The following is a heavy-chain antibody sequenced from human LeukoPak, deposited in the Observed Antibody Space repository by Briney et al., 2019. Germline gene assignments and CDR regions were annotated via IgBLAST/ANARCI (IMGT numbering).Heavy chain of an antibody. CDR2: ISYDGSNK. CDR1: GFTFSSYA. V-gene: IGHV3-30*01. CDR3: ARELLRGVTRGCMDV. D-gene: IGHD3-10*01. Sequence: GGSLRLSCAASGFTFSSYAMHWVRQAPGKGLEWVAVISYDGSNKYYADSVKGRFTISRDNSKNTLYLQMNSLRAEDTAVYYCARELLRGVTRGCMDVWGKGTTVTVSS. J-gene: IGHJ6*03.